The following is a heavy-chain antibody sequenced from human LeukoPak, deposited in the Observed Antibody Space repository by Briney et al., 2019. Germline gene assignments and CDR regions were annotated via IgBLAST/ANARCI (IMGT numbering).Heavy chain of an antibody. CDR2: IYYSGST. D-gene: IGHD4-17*01. CDR3: ARVSAQTTVTTRGAFDI. Sequence: SETLSLTCTVSGGSISSYYWSWIRQPPGKGLERIGYIYYSGSTNYNPSLKSRVTISVDTSKNQFSLKLSSVTAADTAVYYCARVSAQTTVTTRGAFDIWGQGTMVTVSS. J-gene: IGHJ3*02. CDR1: GGSISSYY. V-gene: IGHV4-59*01.